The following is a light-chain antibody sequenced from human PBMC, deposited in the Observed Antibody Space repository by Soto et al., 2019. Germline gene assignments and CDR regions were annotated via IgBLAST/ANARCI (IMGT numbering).Light chain of an antibody. V-gene: IGLV2-14*01. CDR2: AVT. J-gene: IGLJ1*01. CDR3: CSYTSSGTYV. Sequence: QSVLTQPASVSGSPGQSISISCTGTSSDVGGYNYVSWYQQYSGKAPKLMIYAVTDRPSGISNRFSASKSGNTASLTISGLQAEDEADYYCCSYTSSGTYVFGTGTKATVL. CDR1: SSDVGGYNY.